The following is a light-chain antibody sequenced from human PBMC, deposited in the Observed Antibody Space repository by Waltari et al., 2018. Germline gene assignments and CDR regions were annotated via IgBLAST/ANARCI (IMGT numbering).Light chain of an antibody. V-gene: IGLV1-40*01. J-gene: IGLJ1*01. Sequence: QSVLTQPPSVSGAPGQRVTISCTGSSSNIGAGYDVHWYHQIPGTAPKLLIYGNTNRPSGVPDRFSDSKSGTSASLAITGLQAEDEADYYCQSYDSSLSGYVFGTGTKVTVL. CDR1: SSNIGAGYD. CDR2: GNT. CDR3: QSYDSSLSGYV.